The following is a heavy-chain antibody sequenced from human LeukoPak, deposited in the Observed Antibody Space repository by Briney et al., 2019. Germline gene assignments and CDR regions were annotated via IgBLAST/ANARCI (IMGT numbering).Heavy chain of an antibody. CDR2: IYYSGST. Sequence: SETLSLTCTVSGGSISSSSYYWGWIRQPPGKGLEWIGSIYYSGSTYYNPSLKSRVTISVDTSKNQFSLKLSSVTAADTAVYYCAGHDPGGPLDYWGQGTLVTVSS. D-gene: IGHD3-10*01. V-gene: IGHV4-39*01. CDR3: AGHDPGGPLDY. CDR1: GGSISSSSYY. J-gene: IGHJ4*02.